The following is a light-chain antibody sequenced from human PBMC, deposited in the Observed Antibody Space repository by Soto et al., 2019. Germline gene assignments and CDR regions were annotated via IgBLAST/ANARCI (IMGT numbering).Light chain of an antibody. CDR2: AAS. CDR1: QSLNNY. J-gene: IGKJ2*01. Sequence: EIPLTQSPSSLAASVGDRVTITCRASQSLNNYLAWYQQKPGKAPNLLIYAASSLQSGVSSRFSGSGSGTDFTLTISSLQPEDSATYYCQQSYSLPYTFGQGTKVDIK. CDR3: QQSYSLPYT. V-gene: IGKV1-39*01.